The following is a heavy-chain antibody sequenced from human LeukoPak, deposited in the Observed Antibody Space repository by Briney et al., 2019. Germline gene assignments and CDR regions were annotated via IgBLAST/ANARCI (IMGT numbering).Heavy chain of an antibody. CDR3: ASSGFGGTRYYFDY. CDR2: ISPSGDYT. V-gene: IGHV1-46*01. J-gene: IGHJ4*02. D-gene: IGHD3-9*01. Sequence: ASVKVSCKASGYTFTSYYMHWVRQAPGQGLEWMGIISPSGDYTNYAQKFQGRVTMTRDTSTSTGYMELSSLRSEDTAVYYCASSGFGGTRYYFDYWGQGTLVTVSS. CDR1: GYTFTSYY.